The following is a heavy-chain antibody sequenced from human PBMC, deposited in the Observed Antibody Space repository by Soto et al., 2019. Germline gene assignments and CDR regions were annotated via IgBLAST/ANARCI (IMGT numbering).Heavy chain of an antibody. CDR1: GFTFSSYA. J-gene: IGHJ6*02. D-gene: IGHD1-1*01. CDR3: ARDRLRYNWNDFPYYYYGMDV. CDR2: ISYDGSNK. V-gene: IGHV3-30-3*01. Sequence: QVQLVESGGGVVQPGRSLRLSCAASGFTFSSYAMHWVRQAPGKGLEWVAVISYDGSNKYYADSVKGRFTISRDNSKNKRSLQRNSLRAEDTAVYYCARDRLRYNWNDFPYYYYGMDVWGQGTTVTVSS.